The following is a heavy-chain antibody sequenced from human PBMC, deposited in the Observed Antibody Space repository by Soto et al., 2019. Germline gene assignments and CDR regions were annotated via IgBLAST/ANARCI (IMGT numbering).Heavy chain of an antibody. CDR3: AHSAGSGYYYYYYYGMDV. Sequence: QITLKESGPTLVKPTQTLTLTCTFSGFSLSTSGVGVGWIRQPPGKALEWLALIYWNDDKRYSPSLKSRLTITKDTSKNQVVLTMTNMDPVDTATYYCAHSAGSGYYYYYYYGMDVWGQGTTVTVSS. CDR1: GFSLSTSGVG. J-gene: IGHJ6*02. D-gene: IGHD3-22*01. CDR2: IYWNDDK. V-gene: IGHV2-5*01.